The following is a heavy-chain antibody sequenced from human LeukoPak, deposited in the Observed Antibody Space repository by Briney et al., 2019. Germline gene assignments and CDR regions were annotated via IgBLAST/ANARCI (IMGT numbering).Heavy chain of an antibody. D-gene: IGHD4-17*01. J-gene: IGHJ4*02. CDR3: ARDRSYGDYRRTFDY. CDR1: GYSISSGYY. V-gene: IGHV4-38-2*02. CDR2: IFHSGST. Sequence: SETLSLTCAVSGYSISSGYYWGWIRQPPGKGLDWIGGIFHSGSTYYNPSLKSRVTISVDTSKNQFSLKLNSVTAADTAVYYCARDRSYGDYRRTFDYWGQGTLVTVSS.